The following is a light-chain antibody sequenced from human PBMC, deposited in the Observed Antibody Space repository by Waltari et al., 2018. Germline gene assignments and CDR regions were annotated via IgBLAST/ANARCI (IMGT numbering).Light chain of an antibody. V-gene: IGLV2-14*01. Sequence: QSALTQPASVSGSPGQSLTISCTGTSCDVGGYNYVSWYQQPTGKAPTTMVSDVSKRPSGVSNRFSGSKSGNTASLTISGLQAEDEADYYCSSYTSSSTFVVFGGGTKLTVL. CDR1: SCDVGGYNY. CDR3: SSYTSSSTFVV. CDR2: DVS. J-gene: IGLJ2*01.